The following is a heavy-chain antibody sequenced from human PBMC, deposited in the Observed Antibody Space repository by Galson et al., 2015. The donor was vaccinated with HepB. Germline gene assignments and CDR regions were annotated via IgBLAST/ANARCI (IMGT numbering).Heavy chain of an antibody. CDR1: GFTFSDYY. D-gene: IGHD3-22*01. Sequence: SLRLSCAASGFTFSDYYMSWIRQAPGKGLEWVSYISSSSSYTNYADSVKGRFTISRDNAKNSLYLQMNSLRAEDTAVYYCASYYYDSSGYYYELGPYGMDVWGQGTTVTVSS. CDR2: ISSSSSYT. CDR3: ASYYYDSSGYYYELGPYGMDV. V-gene: IGHV3-11*06. J-gene: IGHJ6*02.